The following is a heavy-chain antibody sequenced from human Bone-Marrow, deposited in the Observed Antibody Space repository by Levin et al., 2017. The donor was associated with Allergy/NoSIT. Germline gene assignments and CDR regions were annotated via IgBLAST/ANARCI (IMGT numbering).Heavy chain of an antibody. D-gene: IGHD4-11*01. CDR3: ARGHSILDTKYYYYYSHMDV. CDR1: GESFSGYY. CDR2: INHYGTA. J-gene: IGHJ6*03. V-gene: IGHV4-34*01. Sequence: PSETLSLTCAVYGESFSGYYWTWIRQSPGKGLEWIGEINHYGTATYNPSLKSGVTISVDTSKNQFSLKLNSVTAADTAVYYCARGHSILDTKYYYYYSHMDVWGRGTTVTVSS.